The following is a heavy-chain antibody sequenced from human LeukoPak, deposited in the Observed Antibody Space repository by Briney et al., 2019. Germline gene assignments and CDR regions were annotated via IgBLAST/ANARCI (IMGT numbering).Heavy chain of an antibody. CDR2: INPNSGGT. Sequence: ASVKVSCKASGYTFTGYYMHWVRQAPGQGLEWMGWINPNSGGTNYAQQFQGRVTMTRDTSISTACMELRRLRSDDTAVYYCAREGRSAYYNYYDSSGYKPFDPWGQGTLVTVSS. D-gene: IGHD3-22*01. CDR3: AREGRSAYYNYYDSSGYKPFDP. CDR1: GYTFTGYY. V-gene: IGHV1-2*02. J-gene: IGHJ5*02.